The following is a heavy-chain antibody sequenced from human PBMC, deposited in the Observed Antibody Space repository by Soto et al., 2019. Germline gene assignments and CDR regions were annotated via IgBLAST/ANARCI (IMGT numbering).Heavy chain of an antibody. CDR1: GGSISSSSYY. J-gene: IGHJ5*02. Sequence: QLQLQESGPGLVKPSETLSLTCTVSGGSISSSSYYWGWIRQPPGKGLEWIGSIYYSGSTYYNPSLKSRVTISVNTPKTQFSPKLSSGTAADSAVYYCAGQTGRYFSSTCGGFVPCCQGTLVTVSS. CDR2: IYYSGST. CDR3: AGQTGRYFSSTCGGFVP. V-gene: IGHV4-39*01. D-gene: IGHD2-2*01.